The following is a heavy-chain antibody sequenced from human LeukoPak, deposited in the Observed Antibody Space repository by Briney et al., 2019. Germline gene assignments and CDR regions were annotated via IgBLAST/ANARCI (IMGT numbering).Heavy chain of an antibody. V-gene: IGHV3-69-1*02. J-gene: IGHJ4*02. CDR3: VRDRGTYRPIDY. Sequence: GGSLRLSCAASAFSLNAYNMNWVRQAPGKGLEWVSSINTGTYIYYADSVKGRFTISRDNAHNSLYLQMNSLRAEDTAIYYCVRDRGTYRPIDYWGQGTLVTVSS. CDR1: AFSLNAYN. D-gene: IGHD1-26*01. CDR2: INTGTYI.